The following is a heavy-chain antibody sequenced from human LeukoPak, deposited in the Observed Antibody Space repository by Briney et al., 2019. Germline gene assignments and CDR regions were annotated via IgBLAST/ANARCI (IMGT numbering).Heavy chain of an antibody. Sequence: SETLSLTCTVSGGSITRDNYYWGWMRQTPGKGLDWIGSIYDSASTNYNPSLKSRVTISLDTSKNQVTLRLTAVTAAATAGYYCARCRDGGRGEAADYWGQGTLVTVSS. CDR2: IYDSAST. D-gene: IGHD4-23*01. CDR1: GGSITRDNYY. J-gene: IGHJ4*02. CDR3: ARCRDGGRGEAADY. V-gene: IGHV4-39*06.